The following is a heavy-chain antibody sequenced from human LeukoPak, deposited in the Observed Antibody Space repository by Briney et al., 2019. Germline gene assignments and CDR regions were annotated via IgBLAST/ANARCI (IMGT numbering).Heavy chain of an antibody. J-gene: IGHJ4*02. Sequence: PGRSLRLSCAASGFTFSSYAMHWVRQAPGKGLEWVAVISYDGSNKYYADSVKGRFTISRDNSKNTLYLQMNSLRAEDTAVYYCANYYGSEYYFDYWGQGTLVTVSS. CDR2: ISYDGSNK. CDR1: GFTFSSYA. CDR3: ANYYGSEYYFDY. V-gene: IGHV3-30-3*01. D-gene: IGHD3-10*01.